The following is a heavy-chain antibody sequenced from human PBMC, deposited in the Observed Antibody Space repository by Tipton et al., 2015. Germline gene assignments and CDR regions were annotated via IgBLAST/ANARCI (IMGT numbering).Heavy chain of an antibody. V-gene: IGHV3-74*01. Sequence: SLRLSCAASGFTFSTYWMHWVRQAPGKGLVWVSRINPDGTYTNYVDSVKGRFTISRYNAKNTLHLQMNSLGAEDTAVYYCVRGSNDYLGVDYWGQGTLVTVSS. D-gene: IGHD6-25*01. J-gene: IGHJ4*02. CDR2: INPDGTYT. CDR3: VRGSNDYLGVDY. CDR1: GFTFSTYW.